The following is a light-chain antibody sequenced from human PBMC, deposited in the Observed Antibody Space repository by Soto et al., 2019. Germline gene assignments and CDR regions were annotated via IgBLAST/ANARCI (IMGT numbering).Light chain of an antibody. J-gene: IGKJ4*01. CDR3: QQRSNWTLT. CDR2: DAS. Sequence: EIMLTQYPATLSLSPGERATLSCGASQSVSSYLAWYQQKPGQAPRLLIYDASNRATGIPARLSGSGSGTDFTLTISSLETEDFAVYYCQQRSNWTLTFGGGTKVDIK. V-gene: IGKV3-11*01. CDR1: QSVSSY.